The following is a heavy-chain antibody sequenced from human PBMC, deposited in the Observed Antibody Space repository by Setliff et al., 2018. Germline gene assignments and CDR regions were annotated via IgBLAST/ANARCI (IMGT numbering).Heavy chain of an antibody. CDR3: ARLGRERSTFAWLDA. V-gene: IGHV5-10-1*01. CDR2: IDPGDSYA. Sequence: PGASLKISCQASGYNFANHWIAWVRLMPGKGLEYMGRIDPGDSYADYSPSFEGLVTISADKSRTTVYLQWTSLQASDTALYLCARLGRERSTFAWLDAWGQGTQVTVSS. J-gene: IGHJ5*02. D-gene: IGHD1-1*01. CDR1: GYNFANHW.